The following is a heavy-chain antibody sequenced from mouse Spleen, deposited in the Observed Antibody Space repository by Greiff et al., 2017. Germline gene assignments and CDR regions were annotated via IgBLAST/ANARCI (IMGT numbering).Heavy chain of an antibody. CDR3: ARGLGYEQAWFAY. V-gene: IGHV5-6-5*01. CDR1: GFTFSSYA. J-gene: IGHJ3*01. CDR2: ISSGGST. Sequence: EVKVEESGGGLVKPGGSLKLSCAASGFTFSSYAMSWVRQTPEKRLEWVASISSGGSTYYPDSVKGRFTISRDNARNILYLQMSSLRSEDTAMYYCARGLGYEQAWFAYWGQGTLVTVSA. D-gene: IGHD2-3*01.